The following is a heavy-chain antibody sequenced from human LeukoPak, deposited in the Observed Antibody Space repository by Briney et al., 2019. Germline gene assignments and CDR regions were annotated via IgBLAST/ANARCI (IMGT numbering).Heavy chain of an antibody. CDR1: GDSISSSNYY. J-gene: IGHJ5*02. V-gene: IGHV4-39*01. D-gene: IGHD1-26*01. CDR2: ISNGGNI. Sequence: SETLSLTCTVSGDSISSSNYYWGWIRKPPGKGLEWIGSISNGGNIYYNPSLKSRVTISVDTSENQFSLKLNSVTAADTAVYYCARRPPASGADWFDPWGQGTLVTVSS. CDR3: ARRPPASGADWFDP.